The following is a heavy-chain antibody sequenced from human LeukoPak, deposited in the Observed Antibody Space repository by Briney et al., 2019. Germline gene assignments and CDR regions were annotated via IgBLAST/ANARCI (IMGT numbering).Heavy chain of an antibody. CDR2: INSDGSST. V-gene: IGHV3-74*01. CDR1: GFTFSSYW. D-gene: IGHD3-3*01. J-gene: IGHJ4*02. Sequence: GGSLRLSCAASGFTFSSYWMHWVRQAPGKGLVWVSRINSDGSSTSYADSVKGRFTISRDNAKNTLYLQMNSLRAEDTAVYYCARAADLFTGAYYETFDYWGQGTLVTVSS. CDR3: ARAADLFTGAYYETFDY.